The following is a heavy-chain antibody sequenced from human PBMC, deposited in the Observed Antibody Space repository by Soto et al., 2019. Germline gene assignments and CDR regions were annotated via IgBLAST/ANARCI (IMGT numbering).Heavy chain of an antibody. CDR2: ISHSGNT. CDR1: GFTFSSYG. CDR3: AKLLHNSHYNVMDV. Sequence: EVQLLESGGDLVQPGGSLRLSCAVSGFTFSSYGMRWVRQAPGQGLEWVSSISHSGNTYYSDSVKGRFTISRDNSKNTLYLQMDSLRAEDTATYYCAKLLHNSHYNVMDVWGRGITVTVSS. V-gene: IGHV3-23*01. J-gene: IGHJ6*02. D-gene: IGHD1-1*01.